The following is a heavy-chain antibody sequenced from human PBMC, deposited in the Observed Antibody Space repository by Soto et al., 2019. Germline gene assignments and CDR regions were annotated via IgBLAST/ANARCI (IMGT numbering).Heavy chain of an antibody. V-gene: IGHV3-30-3*01. CDR1: GFNFITYA. Sequence: QGQLVESGGGVVQPGRTLRLSCAASGFNFITYAMHWVRQAPGKGLEWLAIISNDGDNTYYADSVKGRFTISRSSSQNTVSLQVNSLRPDDTAVYYCARGGGADGMDVWGQGTTVTV. CDR2: ISNDGDNT. D-gene: IGHD1-26*01. CDR3: ARGGGADGMDV. J-gene: IGHJ6*02.